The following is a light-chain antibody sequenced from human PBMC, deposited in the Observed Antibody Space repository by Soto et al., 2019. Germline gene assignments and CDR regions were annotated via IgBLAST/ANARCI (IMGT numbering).Light chain of an antibody. CDR3: KHFSNFSRT. CDR1: QSINRW. CDR2: DAS. V-gene: IGKV1-5*01. Sequence: DIQMTQSPSTLSASVGDRVTITCRASQSINRWLAWYQQKPGKAPSLLIYDASHLDSGVPVRFRGGGSGTESTLTISSLQPPDLAPYYGKHFSNFSRTSGQGPRWIS. J-gene: IGKJ1*01.